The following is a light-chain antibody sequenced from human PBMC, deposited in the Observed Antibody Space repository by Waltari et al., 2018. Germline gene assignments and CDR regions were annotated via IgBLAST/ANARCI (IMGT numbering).Light chain of an antibody. J-gene: IGLJ3*02. Sequence: QSALTQPASVSGSPGQSITISCTGTSSDIGSYDFVSWYQQHPGKAPKLMMYDVFELPSGVSGRFSGSKSGNTASLTISGLQADDEADYYCSSYTSSSTYIVFGGGTKLTVL. V-gene: IGLV2-14*01. CDR1: SSDIGSYDF. CDR2: DVF. CDR3: SSYTSSSTYIV.